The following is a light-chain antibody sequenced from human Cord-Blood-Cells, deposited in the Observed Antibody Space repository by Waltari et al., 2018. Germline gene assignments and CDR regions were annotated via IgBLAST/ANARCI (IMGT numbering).Light chain of an antibody. Sequence: LRSYYASWYQQKPGQAPVFVIYGKNNRPSGIPDRFSGSSSGNTASLTITGAQAEDEADYYCNSRDSSGNHVFGTGTKVTVL. CDR3: NSRDSSGNHV. CDR2: GKN. CDR1: LRSYY. V-gene: IGLV3-19*01. J-gene: IGLJ1*01.